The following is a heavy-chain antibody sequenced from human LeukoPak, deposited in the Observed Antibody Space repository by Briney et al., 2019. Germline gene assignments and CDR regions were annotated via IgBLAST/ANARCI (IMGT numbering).Heavy chain of an antibody. D-gene: IGHD3-10*01. Sequence: PSETLSLTCTVSGGSISGYYWSWIRQPPGKGLEWIGYIYHSGSTYYNPSLKSRVTISVDTSKNQFSLKLSSVTAADTAVYYCARDSPRSLWFGDPLPLYGMDVWGQGTTVTVSS. V-gene: IGHV4-59*12. J-gene: IGHJ6*02. CDR1: GGSISGYY. CDR2: IYHSGST. CDR3: ARDSPRSLWFGDPLPLYGMDV.